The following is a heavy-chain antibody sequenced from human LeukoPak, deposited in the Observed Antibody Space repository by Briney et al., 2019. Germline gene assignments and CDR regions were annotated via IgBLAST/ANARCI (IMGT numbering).Heavy chain of an antibody. V-gene: IGHV3-7*03. CDR1: GFTLSSYW. CDR2: IKQDGSEI. J-gene: IGHJ4*02. Sequence: GGSLRLSCAASGFTLSSYWMIWVRQAPGKGLEWVANIKQDGSEISYVDSVKGRFTISRDISKNTLYLQMNSLRAEDTAVYYCAKAQGTTVTRGFDYWGQGTLVTVSS. D-gene: IGHD4-17*01. CDR3: AKAQGTTVTRGFDY.